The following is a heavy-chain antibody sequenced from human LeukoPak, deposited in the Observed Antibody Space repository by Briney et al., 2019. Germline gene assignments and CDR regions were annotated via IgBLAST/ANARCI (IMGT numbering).Heavy chain of an antibody. J-gene: IGHJ6*03. CDR3: ARGPTTVTTIFYYYYMDV. D-gene: IGHD4-17*01. Sequence: GASVKVSCKASGYTFTGYYMHWVRQAPGQGLEWMGWINPNSGGTNYAQKFQGRVTMTRDTSISTAYMELSRLRSDDTAVYYCARGPTTVTTIFYYYYMDVWGKGTTVTVSS. V-gene: IGHV1-2*02. CDR2: INPNSGGT. CDR1: GYTFTGYY.